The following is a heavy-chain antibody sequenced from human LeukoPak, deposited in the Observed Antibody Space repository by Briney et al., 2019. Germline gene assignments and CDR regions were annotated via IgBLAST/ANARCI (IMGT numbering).Heavy chain of an antibody. V-gene: IGHV4-34*01. CDR3: ARKYYFYMDV. J-gene: IGHJ6*03. CDR1: GGSLSGYY. CDR2: VNDSGNT. Sequence: PSETLSLTCTVYGGSLSGYYWSWIRQPPGKGLEWIGEVNDSGNTYYIPSLKSRITISLDTSKNRFSLNLTSVSAADTALYYCARKYYFYMDVWGKGTTVTVS.